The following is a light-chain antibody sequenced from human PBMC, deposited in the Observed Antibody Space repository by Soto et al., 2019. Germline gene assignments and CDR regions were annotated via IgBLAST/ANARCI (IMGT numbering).Light chain of an antibody. CDR1: SYNL. CDR2: EGS. V-gene: IGLV2-23*01. Sequence: QSALTQPASVSGSPGQSITISCTGSYNLVSWYQQHPGKAPKLMIYEGSNRPSGVSNRFSGSKSGNTASLTISGLQAEDEADYYCSSYVGAVVFGGGTKL. J-gene: IGLJ2*01. CDR3: SSYVGAVV.